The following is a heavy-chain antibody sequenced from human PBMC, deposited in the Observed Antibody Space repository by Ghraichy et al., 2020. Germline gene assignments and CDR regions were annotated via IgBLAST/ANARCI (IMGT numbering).Heavy chain of an antibody. J-gene: IGHJ6*02. V-gene: IGHV4-59*01. CDR1: GGSISGYY. Sequence: SETLSLTCTVSGGSISGYYWTWIRQPPGKGLEWIGYMSYRGSANYNPSLESRLTMSLDTSKNHFFLKLTSVTAADTALYYCARVNSDLNGLDVWGQGTTVIVSS. CDR3: ARVNSDLNGLDV. CDR2: MSYRGSA. D-gene: IGHD2-21*01.